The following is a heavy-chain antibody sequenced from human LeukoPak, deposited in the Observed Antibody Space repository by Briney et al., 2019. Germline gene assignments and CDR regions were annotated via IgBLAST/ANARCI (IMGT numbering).Heavy chain of an antibody. J-gene: IGHJ4*02. CDR2: ISTDGNDK. Sequence: GRSLRLSCAASGFSFSGYVMHWVRQAPGKGLEWVAVISTDGNDKYYGDSVKGRFTISRDNSKNTLYLQINSLRPEDTAVYYCAKGHDYSNYFDYWGQGTLVTVSS. CDR1: GFSFSGYV. D-gene: IGHD4-11*01. V-gene: IGHV3-30*18. CDR3: AKGHDYSNYFDY.